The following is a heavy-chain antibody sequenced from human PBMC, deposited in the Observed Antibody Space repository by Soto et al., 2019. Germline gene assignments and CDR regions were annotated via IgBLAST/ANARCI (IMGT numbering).Heavy chain of an antibody. CDR3: ARDQVIAVAGTALGY. CDR1: GYTFTSYY. Sequence: ASVKVSCKASGYTFTSYYMHWVRQAPGQGLEWMGIINPSGGSTSYAQKFQGRVTMTRDTSTSTVYMELSSLRSEDTAAYYCARDQVIAVAGTALGYWGQGTLVTVSS. CDR2: INPSGGST. D-gene: IGHD6-19*01. V-gene: IGHV1-46*01. J-gene: IGHJ4*02.